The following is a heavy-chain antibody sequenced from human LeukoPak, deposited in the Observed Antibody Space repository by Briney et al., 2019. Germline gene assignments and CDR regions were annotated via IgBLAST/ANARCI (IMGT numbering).Heavy chain of an antibody. CDR3: AKGRGRDGQNLFDY. Sequence: GGSPRLSCAASGFTFSSYGMHWVRQAPGKGLEWVSFIRYDGSNEYYADSVRGRFTISRDNSKNTLYLQMNTLRAEDTAFYYCAKGRGRDGQNLFDYWGQGTLVTVSS. CDR1: GFTFSSYG. V-gene: IGHV3-30*02. J-gene: IGHJ4*02. CDR2: IRYDGSNE. D-gene: IGHD5-24*01.